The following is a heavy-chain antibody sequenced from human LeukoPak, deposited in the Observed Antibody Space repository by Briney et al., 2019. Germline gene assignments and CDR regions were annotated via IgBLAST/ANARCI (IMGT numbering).Heavy chain of an antibody. Sequence: SETLSLTCTISGVSISSYYWSWIRQPPGKGLEWIGYVDYRGNTNYNPPLKSRVTISIDTSKSLFSLKLNSVTAADTAVYYCARVEVGAANRQWYGMDVWGQGTTVTVSS. CDR3: ARVEVGAANRQWYGMDV. J-gene: IGHJ6*02. V-gene: IGHV4-59*01. D-gene: IGHD2-15*01. CDR1: GVSISSYY. CDR2: VDYRGNT.